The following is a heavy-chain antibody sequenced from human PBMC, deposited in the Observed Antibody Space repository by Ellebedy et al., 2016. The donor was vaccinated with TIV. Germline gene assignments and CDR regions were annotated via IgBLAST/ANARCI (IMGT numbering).Heavy chain of an antibody. J-gene: IGHJ3*02. Sequence: ASVKVSCXASGYTFTGYYMHWVRHAPGQGLEWMGWINPNSGGTNYAQKFQGRVTMTRDTSISTAYMELSRLRSDDTAVYYCARGYDSSGYSRLGDAFDIWGQGTMVTVSS. D-gene: IGHD3-22*01. CDR3: ARGYDSSGYSRLGDAFDI. CDR1: GYTFTGYY. CDR2: INPNSGGT. V-gene: IGHV1-2*02.